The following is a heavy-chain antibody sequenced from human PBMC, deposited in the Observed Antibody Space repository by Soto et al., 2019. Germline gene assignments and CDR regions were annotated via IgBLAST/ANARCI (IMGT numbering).Heavy chain of an antibody. Sequence: EVQLVESGGGLVKPGGSLRLSCAASGFTFSSYSMNWVRQAPGKGLEWVSSISSSSSYIYYADSVKGRFTISRDNAKNSLYLQMNRLRAEDTAVYYCARDRCSGGSCYVYYYYGMDVWGQGTTVTVSS. V-gene: IGHV3-21*01. CDR2: ISSSSSYI. J-gene: IGHJ6*02. CDR1: GFTFSSYS. CDR3: ARDRCSGGSCYVYYYYGMDV. D-gene: IGHD2-15*01.